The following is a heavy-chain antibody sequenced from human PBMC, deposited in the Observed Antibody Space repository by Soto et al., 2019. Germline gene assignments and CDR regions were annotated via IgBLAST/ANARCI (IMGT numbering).Heavy chain of an antibody. Sequence: EVQLLESGGDLVQPGGSLRLSCAASGSTFSSYAMSWVRQAPGKGLEWVSVISGSGGSTFYADSVKGRFTISRDKSKNTLHLQMNSLRAEDTALYFCAKMSAGWYGAFHVWGQGTMVTVSS. CDR2: ISGSGGST. J-gene: IGHJ3*01. D-gene: IGHD6-19*01. CDR3: AKMSAGWYGAFHV. CDR1: GSTFSSYA. V-gene: IGHV3-23*01.